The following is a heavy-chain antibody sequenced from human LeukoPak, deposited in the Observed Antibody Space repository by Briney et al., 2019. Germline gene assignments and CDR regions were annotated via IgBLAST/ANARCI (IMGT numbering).Heavy chain of an antibody. CDR3: ARHPPRDCSSSSCYKRWFDP. J-gene: IGHJ5*02. D-gene: IGHD2-2*02. Sequence: SETLSLTCTVSGDSISSGSYSWSWIRQPAGKGLEWIGRIYSNGDTKFNPSLKSRVTISVDTSKNQFSLKLNSVTAADTAVYYCARHPPRDCSSSSCYKRWFDPWGQGTLVTVSS. CDR1: GDSISSGSYS. CDR2: IYSNGDT. V-gene: IGHV4-61*02.